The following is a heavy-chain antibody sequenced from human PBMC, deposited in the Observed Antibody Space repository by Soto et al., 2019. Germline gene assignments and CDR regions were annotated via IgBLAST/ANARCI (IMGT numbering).Heavy chain of an antibody. CDR3: ARFAEYDYGDLHGMDV. D-gene: IGHD4-17*01. J-gene: IGHJ6*02. CDR2: IYPGDSDT. Sequence: PGESLKISCKGSGYSFTSYWIGWVRQMPGKGLEWMGIIYPGDSDTRYSPSFQGQVTISADKSISTAYLQWSSLKASDTAMYYCARFAEYDYGDLHGMDVWGQGTMVTVSS. CDR1: GYSFTSYW. V-gene: IGHV5-51*01.